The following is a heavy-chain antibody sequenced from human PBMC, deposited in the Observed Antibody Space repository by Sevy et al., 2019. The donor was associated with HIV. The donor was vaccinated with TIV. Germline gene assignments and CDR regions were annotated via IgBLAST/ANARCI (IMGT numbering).Heavy chain of an antibody. Sequence: ASVKVSCQASRYTFSDHLIHWVRQAPGQGLAWMGWIKPNSGGTRLAQRFQGRVTLTRDASISTAFMGLTRLQSHDTAVSYGAFSAPAADVAYWLYCFDFWGQGTRVTVSS. V-gene: IGHV1-2*02. CDR2: IKPNSGGT. J-gene: IGHJ4*02. D-gene: IGHD2-15*01. CDR3: AFSAPAADVAYWLYCFDF. CDR1: RYTFSDHL.